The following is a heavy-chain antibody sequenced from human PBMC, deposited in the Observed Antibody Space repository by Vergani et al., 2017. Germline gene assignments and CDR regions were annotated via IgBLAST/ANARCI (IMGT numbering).Heavy chain of an antibody. CDR2: IYYSGST. CDR3: ARGRYYYGSGSPGFYYGMDV. D-gene: IGHD3-10*01. Sequence: QVQLQESGPGLVKPSETLSLTCTVSGGSISSYYWSWIRQPPGKGLEWIGYIYYSGSTNYNPSLKSRVTISVDTSKNQFPLKLSSVTAADTAVYYCARGRYYYGSGSPGFYYGMDVWGQGTTVTVSS. CDR1: GGSISSYY. V-gene: IGHV4-59*01. J-gene: IGHJ6*02.